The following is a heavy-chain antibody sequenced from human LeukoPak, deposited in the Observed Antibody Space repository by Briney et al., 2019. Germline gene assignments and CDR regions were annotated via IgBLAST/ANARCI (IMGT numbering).Heavy chain of an antibody. CDR1: GFTFSSYG. CDR2: ISYDGSNK. V-gene: IGHV3-30*18. CDR3: AKGNYDFWSGIMGDAFDI. D-gene: IGHD3-3*01. J-gene: IGHJ3*02. Sequence: GRSLRLSCAASGFTFSSYGMHWVRQAPGKGLEWVAVISYDGSNKYYADSVKGRFTISRDNSKNTLYLQMNSLRAEDTAVYYCAKGNYDFWSGIMGDAFDIWGQGTMVTVSS.